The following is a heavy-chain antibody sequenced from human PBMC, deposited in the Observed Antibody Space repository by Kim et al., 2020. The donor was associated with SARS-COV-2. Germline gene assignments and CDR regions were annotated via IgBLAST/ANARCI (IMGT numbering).Heavy chain of an antibody. CDR2: ISGSGAST. D-gene: IGHD4-4*01. Sequence: GGSLRLSCAASGFTFSDYAMNWVRQAPGKGLAWVSTISGSGASTYFADSVKGRFTISRDNFKNTLYLQMNSLRADDTAIYYCAKELQQFSVPNFDYWGQGVLVTVSS. CDR1: GFTFSDYA. V-gene: IGHV3-23*01. CDR3: AKELQQFSVPNFDY. J-gene: IGHJ4*02.